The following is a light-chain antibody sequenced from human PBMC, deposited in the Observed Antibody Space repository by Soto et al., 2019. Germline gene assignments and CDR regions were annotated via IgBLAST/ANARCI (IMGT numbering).Light chain of an antibody. CDR2: SDN. CDR3: AAWDDGLNGAV. Sequence: QSVLTQAPSASGTPGQGVTISCSGSASNIGRNAVIWYQQLPGTAPKLLMYSDNQRPSGVPDRFSGSKSGTSASLAISGLQSEDEADYYCAAWDDGLNGAVFGGGTKVTVL. V-gene: IGLV1-44*01. J-gene: IGLJ3*02. CDR1: ASNIGRNA.